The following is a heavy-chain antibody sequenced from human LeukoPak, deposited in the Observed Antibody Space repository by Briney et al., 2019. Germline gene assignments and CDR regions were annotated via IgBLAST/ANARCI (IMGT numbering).Heavy chain of an antibody. Sequence: RASVKVSCKASGGTFSSYAISWVRQAPGQGLEWMGRIIPILGIANYAQKFQGRVTITADKSTSTAYMELSSLRSEDTAVYYCARGAAAAGTTGYYGMDVWGQGTTVTVSS. CDR2: IIPILGIA. V-gene: IGHV1-69*04. CDR3: ARGAAAAGTTGYYGMDV. CDR1: GGTFSSYA. J-gene: IGHJ6*02. D-gene: IGHD6-13*01.